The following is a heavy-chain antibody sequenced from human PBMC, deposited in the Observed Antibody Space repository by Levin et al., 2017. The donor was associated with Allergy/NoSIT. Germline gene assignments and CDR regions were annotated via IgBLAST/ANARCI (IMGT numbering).Heavy chain of an antibody. CDR3: ARDLGNWKRNYFDY. V-gene: IGHV3-23*01. D-gene: IGHD3-16*01. J-gene: IGHJ4*02. CDR2: ISQSGTGT. CDR1: GFTFSSYA. Sequence: ASETLSLTCAASGFTFSSYAMTWVRQAPGKGLEWVSDISQSGTGTYHADSVKGRFTISRDNSKNTLYLQMNSLRVEDTAVYYCARDLGNWKRNYFDYWGQGTLVTVSS.